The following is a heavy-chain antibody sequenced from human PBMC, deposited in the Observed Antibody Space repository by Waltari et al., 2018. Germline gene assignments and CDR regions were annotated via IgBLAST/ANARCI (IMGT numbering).Heavy chain of an antibody. CDR1: GFNFSSYW. CDR2: IKSEGSST. J-gene: IGHJ4*02. CDR3: VRDSRY. V-gene: IGHV3-74*01. Sequence: EVQLAESGGGLVQPGGSLRLSCVASGFNFSSYWMHWVRQTPGNGLVWVALIKSEGSSTTYADSVRGRFTISRDNAKNTLYLQMNGLRAEDTAVYYCVRDSRYWGQGTLVTVSS.